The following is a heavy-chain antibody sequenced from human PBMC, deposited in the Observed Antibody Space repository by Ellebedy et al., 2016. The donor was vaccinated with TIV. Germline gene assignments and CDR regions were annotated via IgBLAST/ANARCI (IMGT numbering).Heavy chain of an antibody. D-gene: IGHD3-16*01. Sequence: ASVKVSCKASGYTFTSYGISWVRQAPGQRLEWMGWINAGNGNTKYSQKFQGRVTITRDTSASTAYMELSSLRSEDTAVYYCARDAVTGNFDYWGQGTLVTVSS. J-gene: IGHJ4*02. V-gene: IGHV1-3*01. CDR2: INAGNGNT. CDR1: GYTFTSYG. CDR3: ARDAVTGNFDY.